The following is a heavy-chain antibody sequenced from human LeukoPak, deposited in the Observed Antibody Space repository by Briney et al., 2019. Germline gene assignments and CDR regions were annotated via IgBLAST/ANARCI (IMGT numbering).Heavy chain of an antibody. CDR3: AKARPRELYEFDY. V-gene: IGHV3-23*01. D-gene: IGHD1-26*01. J-gene: IGHJ4*02. CDR2: ISGSGGST. CDR1: GFTFSSYA. Sequence: PGGSLRLSCAASGFTFSSYAMSRVRQAPGKGLEWVSGISGSGGSTYYADSVKGRFTISRDNSKNTLYLQMNSLRAEDAAVYYCAKARPRELYEFDYWGQGTLVTVSS.